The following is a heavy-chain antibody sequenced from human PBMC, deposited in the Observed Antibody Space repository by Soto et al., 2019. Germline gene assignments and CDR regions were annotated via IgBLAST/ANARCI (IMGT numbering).Heavy chain of an antibody. V-gene: IGHV4-39*02. J-gene: IGHJ4*02. CDR3: AAILVGATRHTASGQ. D-gene: IGHD2-15*01. Sequence: QLQLQESGPGLVKPSEPLSLLCSVSGDSINTNNYYWAWIRQPPGKGLEWIGSIYHIGTTYYNPSLKSLISISIDTSKNHYSLKLMSVTAADTAVYYCAAILVGATRHTASGQWGQGTLVTVSS. CDR1: GDSINTNNYY. CDR2: IYHIGTT.